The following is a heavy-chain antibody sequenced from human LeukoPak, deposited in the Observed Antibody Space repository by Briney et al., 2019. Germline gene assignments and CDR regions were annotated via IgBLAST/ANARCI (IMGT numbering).Heavy chain of an antibody. J-gene: IGHJ4*02. CDR2: INPNNGDT. Sequence: ASVKVSCKASGYTFTGYYMHWVRQAPGQGLEWMGWINPNNGDTRYAQKFQDRVTMTRDTSISTVYMELSRLTSDDTAVYSCARERGYYYDNEGWGQGTLVTVSS. V-gene: IGHV1-2*02. D-gene: IGHD3-22*01. CDR3: ARERGYYYDNEG. CDR1: GYTFTGYY.